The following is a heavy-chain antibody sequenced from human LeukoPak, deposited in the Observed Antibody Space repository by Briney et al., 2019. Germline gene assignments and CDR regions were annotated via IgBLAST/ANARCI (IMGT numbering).Heavy chain of an antibody. CDR3: ARGRGYYDFWRRFDY. CDR2: ISSTSTYI. D-gene: IGHD3-3*01. CDR1: GFTFSSYW. Sequence: PGGSLRLSCAASGFTFSSYWMHWVRQAPGKGLEWVSSISSTSTYIYYVDSVKGRFTISRDNAKNSLYLQMNSLGVEDTAVYYCARGRGYYDFWRRFDYWGQGTLVTVSS. V-gene: IGHV3-21*01. J-gene: IGHJ4*02.